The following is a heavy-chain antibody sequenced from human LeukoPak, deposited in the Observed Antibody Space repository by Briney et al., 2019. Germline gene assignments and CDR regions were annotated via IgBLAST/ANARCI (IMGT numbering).Heavy chain of an antibody. CDR1: GGSVSSYY. V-gene: IGHV4-4*09. CDR2: IYTSGST. J-gene: IGHJ5*02. D-gene: IGHD1-26*01. CDR3: AKQVGATPYNWFDP. Sequence: PSETLSLTCTVSGGSVSSYYWSWIRQPPGKGLEWIGYIYTSGSTNYNPSLTSRVTISVDTSKNQSSLKLSSVTAADTAVYYCAKQVGATPYNWFDPWGQGTLVTVSS.